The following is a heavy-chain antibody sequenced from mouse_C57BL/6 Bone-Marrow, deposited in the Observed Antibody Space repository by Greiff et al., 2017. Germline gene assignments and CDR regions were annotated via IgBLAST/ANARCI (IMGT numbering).Heavy chain of an antibody. CDR3: ARGGDGFAY. J-gene: IGHJ3*01. V-gene: IGHV1-59*01. Sequence: QVQLQQPGAELVRPGTSVKLSCKASGYTFTSYWMHWVKQRPGQGLEWIGVIDPSDSYTNYNQKFKGKATLTVDPSSSTAYMQLSSLTSEDSAVYYCARGGDGFAYWGQGTLVTVSA. CDR2: IDPSDSYT. CDR1: GYTFTSYW. D-gene: IGHD3-3*01.